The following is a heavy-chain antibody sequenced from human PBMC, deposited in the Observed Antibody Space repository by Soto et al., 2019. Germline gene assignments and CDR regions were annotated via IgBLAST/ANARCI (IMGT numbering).Heavy chain of an antibody. CDR3: AREWPEYGDYANDAFDI. J-gene: IGHJ3*02. D-gene: IGHD4-17*01. CDR2: IWYDGSNK. Sequence: GGSLRLSCAASGFTFSSYGMHWVRQAPGKGLEWVAVIWYDGSNKYYADSVKGRFTISRDNSKNTLYLQMNSLRAEDTAVYYCAREWPEYGDYANDAFDIWGQGTMVTVSS. CDR1: GFTFSSYG. V-gene: IGHV3-33*01.